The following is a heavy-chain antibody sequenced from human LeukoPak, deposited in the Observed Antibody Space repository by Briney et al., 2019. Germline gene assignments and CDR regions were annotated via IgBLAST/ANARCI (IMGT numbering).Heavy chain of an antibody. V-gene: IGHV1-18*01. Sequence: EASVKVSCKASGYTFITYGITWVRQAPGQGLEWMGWISTYNGDTNYAQKLQGRVTMTTDTSTYTAYMELRSLRSDDTAVYSCARGKGARDYWGQGTLVTVSS. CDR2: ISTYNGDT. CDR3: ARGKGARDY. CDR1: GYTFITYG. J-gene: IGHJ4*02.